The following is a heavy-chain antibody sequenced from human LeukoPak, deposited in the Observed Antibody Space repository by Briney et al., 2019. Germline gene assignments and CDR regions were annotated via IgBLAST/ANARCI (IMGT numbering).Heavy chain of an antibody. D-gene: IGHD3-10*01. J-gene: IGHJ4*02. Sequence: GWSLRLSCAASGFTFSSYSMNWVRQAPGKGLEWVSYISSSSSTIYYADSVKGRFTISRDNAKNSLYLQMNSLRAEDAAVYYCATPALWSGESSGGYWGQGTLVTVSS. V-gene: IGHV3-48*04. CDR3: ATPALWSGESSGGY. CDR2: ISSSSSTI. CDR1: GFTFSSYS.